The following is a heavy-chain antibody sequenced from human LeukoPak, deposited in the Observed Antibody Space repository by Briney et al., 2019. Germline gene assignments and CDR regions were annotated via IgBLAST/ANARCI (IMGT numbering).Heavy chain of an antibody. CDR1: GYTCTGYY. Sequence: ASVKVSCKASGYTCTGYYMHWVRQAPGQGLEWMGWINPNSGGTNYTQKFQGRVTVTRDTSISTAYMELSRLRSDDTAVYYCAREGSSGYHNWFDPWGQGTLVTVSS. CDR2: INPNSGGT. V-gene: IGHV1-2*02. CDR3: AREGSSGYHNWFDP. J-gene: IGHJ5*02. D-gene: IGHD3-22*01.